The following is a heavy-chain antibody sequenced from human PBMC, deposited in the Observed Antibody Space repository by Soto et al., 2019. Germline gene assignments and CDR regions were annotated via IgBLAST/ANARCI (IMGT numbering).Heavy chain of an antibody. CDR1: GGSISSYY. CDR2: IYYSGST. V-gene: IGHV4-59*01. CDR3: AREPLWQYFDY. Sequence: SETLSLTCTVSGGSISSYYWSWIRQPPGKGLEWIGYIYYSGSTNYNPSLKSRVTISVDTSKNQFSLKLSSVTAADTAVYYCAREPLWQYFDYWGQGTLVTVSS. D-gene: IGHD5-18*01. J-gene: IGHJ4*02.